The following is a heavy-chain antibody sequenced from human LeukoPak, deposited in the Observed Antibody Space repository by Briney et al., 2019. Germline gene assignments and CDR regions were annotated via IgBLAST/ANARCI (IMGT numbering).Heavy chain of an antibody. D-gene: IGHD2-2*01. CDR2: IYYSGST. V-gene: IGHV4-31*03. CDR3: ARVADIVVVPASHFDY. CDR1: GGPISSGGYY. Sequence: SQTLSLTCTVSGGPISSGGYYWSWIRQHPEKGLEWIGYIYYSGSTYYNPSLKSRVTISVDTSKNQFSLKLSSVTAADTAVYYCARVADIVVVPASHFDYWGQGTLVTVSS. J-gene: IGHJ4*02.